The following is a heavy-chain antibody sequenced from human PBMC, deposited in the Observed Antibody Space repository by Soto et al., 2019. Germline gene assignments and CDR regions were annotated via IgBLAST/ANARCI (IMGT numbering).Heavy chain of an antibody. CDR1: GYTFTSYA. CDR3: ARDVLGVDYGSGSGPFDY. Sequence: QVQLVQSGAEVKKPGASVKVSCKASGYTFTSYAMHWVRQAPGQRLEWMGWINAGNGNTKYSQKFQGRVTITRDTSAITAYMELSSLRSEDTAVYYCARDVLGVDYGSGSGPFDYWGQGTLVTVSS. J-gene: IGHJ4*02. CDR2: INAGNGNT. D-gene: IGHD3-10*01. V-gene: IGHV1-3*01.